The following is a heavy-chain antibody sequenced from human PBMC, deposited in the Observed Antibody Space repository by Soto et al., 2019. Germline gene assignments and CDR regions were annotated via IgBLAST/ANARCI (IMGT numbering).Heavy chain of an antibody. V-gene: IGHV1-69*13. CDR2: IIPIFGTA. J-gene: IGHJ6*02. CDR3: ARDKDCSSTSCYRNYYGMDV. CDR1: GGTFSSYA. D-gene: IGHD2-2*02. Sequence: SVKVSCKASGGTFSSYAISWVRQAPGQGLEWMGGIIPIFGTANYAQKFQGRVTITADESTSTAYMELSSLRSEDTAGYYCARDKDCSSTSCYRNYYGMDVWGQGTTVTVSS.